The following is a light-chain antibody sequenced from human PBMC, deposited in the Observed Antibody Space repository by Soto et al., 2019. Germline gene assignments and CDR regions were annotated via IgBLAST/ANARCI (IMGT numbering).Light chain of an antibody. V-gene: IGLV2-14*01. J-gene: IGLJ2*01. CDR2: DVS. CDR3: SAYTSSSTL. Sequence: QSALTQPASVSGSPGQSITISCTGTSSDVGGYNYVSWYQQQPGKAPKLMIYDVSNRPSGVSNRFSGSKSGNTASLTMSGLQAEDEADYYCSAYTSSSTLFGGGTKLTVL. CDR1: SSDVGGYNY.